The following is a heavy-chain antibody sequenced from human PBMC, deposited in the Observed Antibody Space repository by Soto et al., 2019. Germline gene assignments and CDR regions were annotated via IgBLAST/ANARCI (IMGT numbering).Heavy chain of an antibody. J-gene: IGHJ4*02. V-gene: IGHV1-18*01. Sequence: ASVKVSCKASGYTFTSYGISWVRQAPGQGLEWMGWISAYNGNTNYAQKLQGRVTMTTDTSTSTAYMELRSLRSDDTAVYYCARGGGYSYGYAEGFYYFDYWGQGTLVTVSS. CDR1: GYTFTSYG. CDR3: ARGGGYSYGYAEGFYYFDY. D-gene: IGHD5-18*01. CDR2: ISAYNGNT.